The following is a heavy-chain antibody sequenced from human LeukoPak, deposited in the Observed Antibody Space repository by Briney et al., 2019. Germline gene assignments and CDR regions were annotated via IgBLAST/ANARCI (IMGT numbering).Heavy chain of an antibody. V-gene: IGHV3-23*01. D-gene: IGHD3-22*01. CDR2: ISGSGGST. CDR1: GFTFSSYA. Sequence: GGSLRLSCAASGFTFSSYAMSWVRQAPGKGLEWVSAISGSGGSTYYADPVKGRFTISRDNSKNTLYLQMNSLRAEDTAVYYCAKTPVYYYDSSGYWDYWGQGTLVTVSS. J-gene: IGHJ4*02. CDR3: AKTPVYYYDSSGYWDY.